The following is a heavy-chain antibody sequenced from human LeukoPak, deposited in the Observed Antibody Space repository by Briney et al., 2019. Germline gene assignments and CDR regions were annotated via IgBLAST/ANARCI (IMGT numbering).Heavy chain of an antibody. CDR1: GYSFISYG. CDR2: ISAYNGNT. CDR3: ARDRTPTVASPSDSFDI. D-gene: IGHD4-11*01. J-gene: IGHJ3*02. Sequence: ASVKVSCKASGYSFISYGITWVRQAPGQGLEWMGWISAYNGNTNYAQKLQGRVTMTTDTSTSTVYMELKSLRSDDTAVYYCARDRTPTVASPSDSFDIWGQGTMVTVSS. V-gene: IGHV1-18*01.